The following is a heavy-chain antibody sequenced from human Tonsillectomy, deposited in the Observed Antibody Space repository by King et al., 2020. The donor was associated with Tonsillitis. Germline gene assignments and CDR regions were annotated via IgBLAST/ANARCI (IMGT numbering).Heavy chain of an antibody. Sequence: DVQLVESGGGLEQPGGSLRLSCAPSGFTFTKFAMSWVRQAPGKGLEWVSGLSGSGGNKEYADSVKGRFTISRDNSENTLYLQMNSLRADATAIYYCAKDVDEDNYGSFDNGGQGTLVTVSS. D-gene: IGHD5-18*01. CDR1: GFTFTKFA. J-gene: IGHJ4*02. CDR2: LSGSGGNK. V-gene: IGHV3-23*04. CDR3: AKDVDEDNYGSFDN.